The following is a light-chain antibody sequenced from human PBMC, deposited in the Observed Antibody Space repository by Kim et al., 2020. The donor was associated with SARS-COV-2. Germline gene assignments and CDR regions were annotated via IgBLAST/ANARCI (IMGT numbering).Light chain of an antibody. J-gene: IGLJ3*02. CDR1: DCNTGGNA. CDR2: GNS. CDR3: ATWDDSLSSPV. V-gene: IGLV1-47*02. Sequence: GQTVTMSCSGGDCNTGGNAVYGNQQLPGTAPKLLMYGNSHRPSGVPARFSGSKSGTSASLAISGLRSEDEADFYCATWDDSLSSPVFGGGTQLTVL.